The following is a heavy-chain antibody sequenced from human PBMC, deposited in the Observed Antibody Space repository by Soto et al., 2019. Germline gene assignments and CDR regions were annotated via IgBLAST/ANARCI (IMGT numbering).Heavy chain of an antibody. CDR3: AKYQPMTQPRPYFDY. Sequence: EVQLLESGGDLIQPGGSLRLSCAASGFTFSSYAMSWVRQAPGKGLGWVSAISSSGGSTFYADSVKGRFTISRDNSRNTLYLQMNSLRAEDTAIYYCAKYQPMTQPRPYFDYWGQGTLVNVSS. V-gene: IGHV3-23*01. D-gene: IGHD3-22*01. CDR1: GFTFSSYA. J-gene: IGHJ4*02. CDR2: ISSSGGST.